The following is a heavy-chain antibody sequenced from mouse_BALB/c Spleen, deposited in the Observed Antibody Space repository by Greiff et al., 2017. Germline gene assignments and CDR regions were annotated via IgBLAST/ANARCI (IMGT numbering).Heavy chain of an antibody. V-gene: IGHV1-9*01. J-gene: IGHJ3*01. CDR3: ARSTTANFFAY. Sequence: VQLQQSGAELMKPGASVKISCKATGYTFSSYWIEWVKQRPGHGLEWIGEILPGSGSTNYNEKFKGKATFTADTSSNTAYMQLSSLTSEDSAVYYCARSTTANFFAYWGQGTLVTVSA. D-gene: IGHD1-2*01. CDR2: ILPGSGST. CDR1: GYTFSSYW.